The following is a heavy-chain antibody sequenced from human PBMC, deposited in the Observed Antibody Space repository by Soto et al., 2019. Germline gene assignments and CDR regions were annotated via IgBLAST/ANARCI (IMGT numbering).Heavy chain of an antibody. Sequence: EVQLLESGGGLVQPGGSLRLSCAASGFTFSNYGMSWVRQAPGKGLEWVSVISGSGGTAFYADSVKGRFTVSRDNSKNTLFLQMSSLRDEDTAVYYCAKELWFDQRVFDFWGQGTLVTVSS. CDR2: ISGSGGTA. D-gene: IGHD3-10*01. CDR1: GFTFSNYG. V-gene: IGHV3-23*01. J-gene: IGHJ4*02. CDR3: AKELWFDQRVFDF.